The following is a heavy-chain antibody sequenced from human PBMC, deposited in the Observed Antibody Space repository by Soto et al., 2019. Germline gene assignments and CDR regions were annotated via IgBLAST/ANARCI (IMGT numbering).Heavy chain of an antibody. Sequence: PSENPFLTCHVSGCSISSLYWGWIPSPPGKGLEWIGYIFYSGSTNYNPSLKSRVTISVDTSKNQFSLKLSSVTAADTAVYYCARSHSNTPLLWFGVTLGQNYYYYMDVWGKGTTVTVSS. CDR1: GCSISSLY. J-gene: IGHJ6*03. V-gene: IGHV4-59*08. CDR2: IFYSGST. CDR3: ARSHSNTPLLWFGVTLGQNYYYYMDV. D-gene: IGHD3-10*01.